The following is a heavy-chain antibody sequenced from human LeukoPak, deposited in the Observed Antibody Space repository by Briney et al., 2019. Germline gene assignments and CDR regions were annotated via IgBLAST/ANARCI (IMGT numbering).Heavy chain of an antibody. D-gene: IGHD6-19*01. J-gene: IGHJ3*02. CDR2: IYYSGST. Sequence: PSETLSLTCTVSGGSISSYYWSWIRQPPGKGLEWIGYIYYSGSTNSNPSLKSRVTISVDTSRNHLSLKLSSVTAADTAVYYCARRSKQQWLASDAFDIWGQGTMVTVSS. CDR3: ARRSKQQWLASDAFDI. V-gene: IGHV4-59*08. CDR1: GGSISSYY.